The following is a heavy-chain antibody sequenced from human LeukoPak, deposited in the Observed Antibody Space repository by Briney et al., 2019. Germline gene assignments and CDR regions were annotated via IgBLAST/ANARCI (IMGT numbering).Heavy chain of an antibody. CDR3: ARGTRYYDSSGYYPDY. V-gene: IGHV3-23*01. D-gene: IGHD3-22*01. J-gene: IGHJ4*02. CDR2: ISGSGGST. CDR1: GFTFSSYD. Sequence: GGSLRLSCAASGFTFSSYDMSWVRQAPGKGLEWVSAISGSGGSTYYADSVKGRFTISRDNSKNTLYLQMNSLRAEDTALYYCARGTRYYDSSGYYPDYWGQGTLVTVSS.